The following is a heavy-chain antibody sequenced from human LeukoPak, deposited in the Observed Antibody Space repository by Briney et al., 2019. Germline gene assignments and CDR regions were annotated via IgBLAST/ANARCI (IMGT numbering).Heavy chain of an antibody. J-gene: IGHJ4*02. CDR1: GFTFSSYG. CDR3: AKDRLRVAGGFDY. CDR2: ISDSGGST. Sequence: PGGSLRLSCEASGFTFSSYGMSWVRQGPGKGLEWVSSISDSGGSTYYADSVKGRFTISRDNSKNTLYVQMNSLRAEDTAVYYCAKDRLRVAGGFDYWGQGTLVTVSS. V-gene: IGHV3-23*01. D-gene: IGHD3-10*01.